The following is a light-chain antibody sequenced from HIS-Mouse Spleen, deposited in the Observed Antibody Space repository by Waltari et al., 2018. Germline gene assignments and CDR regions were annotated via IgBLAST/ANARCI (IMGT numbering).Light chain of an antibody. CDR1: SSDGGSYNR. Sequence: QSALTQPPSVSGSPGPSVTISCTGTSSDGGSYNRVSWYQQPPGTAPNLMIYEVSNRPSVVPDRFSGSKSGNTASLSISGLQAEDEADYYCCSYAGSSTYVFGTGTKVTVL. CDR3: CSYAGSSTYV. J-gene: IGLJ1*01. CDR2: EVS. V-gene: IGLV2-18*02.